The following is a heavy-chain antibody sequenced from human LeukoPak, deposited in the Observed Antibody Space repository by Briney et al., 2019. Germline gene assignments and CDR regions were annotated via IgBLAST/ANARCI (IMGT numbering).Heavy chain of an antibody. Sequence: PGGSLRLSCAASGFTFSSYAMSWVRQAPGKGLEWVSAISGSGGSTYYADSVKGRFTISRDNAKNSLYLQMNSLRAEDMALYYCAKGGSSTTACGLDYWGQGTLVTVSS. D-gene: IGHD6-6*01. CDR2: ISGSGGST. J-gene: IGHJ4*02. CDR1: GFTFSSYA. CDR3: AKGGSSTTACGLDY. V-gene: IGHV3-23*01.